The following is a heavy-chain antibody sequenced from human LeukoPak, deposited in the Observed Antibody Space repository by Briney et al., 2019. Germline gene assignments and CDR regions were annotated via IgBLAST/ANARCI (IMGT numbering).Heavy chain of an antibody. J-gene: IGHJ6*02. D-gene: IGHD3-3*01. CDR3: ARGLHFGVVMYGMDV. CDR2: IYYSGST. Sequence: SETLSLTCTVSGGSISNYYWSWTRQPPGKGLEWIGYIYYSGSTNYNPSLKSRVTISVDTSKNQFSLKLSSVTAADTAVYYCARGLHFGVVMYGMDVWGQGTTVTVSS. V-gene: IGHV4-59*01. CDR1: GGSISNYY.